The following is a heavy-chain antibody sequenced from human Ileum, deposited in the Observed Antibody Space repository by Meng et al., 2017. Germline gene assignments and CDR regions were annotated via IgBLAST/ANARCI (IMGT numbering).Heavy chain of an antibody. V-gene: IGHV4-4*02. CDR1: GGSISNGKW. J-gene: IGHJ5*02. D-gene: IGHD3-10*01. Sequence: QAQLQESGPGLVKPSGTLSLTCAVSGGSISNGKWWSWVRQPPGKGLEWIGEISQSGTTNYYPSLNSRVSISLDKANNHLSLTLTSVTAADTAVYYCATYGSGFTPPLDPWGQGILVTVSS. CDR3: ATYGSGFTPPLDP. CDR2: ISQSGTT.